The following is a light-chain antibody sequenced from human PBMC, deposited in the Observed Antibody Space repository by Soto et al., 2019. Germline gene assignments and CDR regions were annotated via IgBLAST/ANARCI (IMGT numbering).Light chain of an antibody. J-gene: IGKJ5*01. CDR2: DAS. CDR1: QSITNC. Sequence: DIQMTQSPSTLSASVGDRVTITCRASQSITNCLAWYQQKPGKAPKLLIFDASSLRSGVPSRSSGSGSGTEFTLTISSLQPEDFATYCCHQHNPYSPYTFGQGTRLEIK. CDR3: HQHNPYSPYT. V-gene: IGKV1-5*03.